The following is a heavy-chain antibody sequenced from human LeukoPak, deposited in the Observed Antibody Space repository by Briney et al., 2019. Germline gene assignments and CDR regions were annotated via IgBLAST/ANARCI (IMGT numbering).Heavy chain of an antibody. V-gene: IGHV4-39*01. CDR3: SRHVNTFDY. CDR1: GGSISSRNHY. CDR2: IFYAGNT. Sequence: SETLSLTCSVSGGSISSRNHYWGWIRQPPGKGLEWIGSIFYAGNTYYNPSLRSRVTMSVDTSKNHFSLNLSSVTAADMAVYYCSRHVNTFDYWGQGALVTVSS. J-gene: IGHJ4*02.